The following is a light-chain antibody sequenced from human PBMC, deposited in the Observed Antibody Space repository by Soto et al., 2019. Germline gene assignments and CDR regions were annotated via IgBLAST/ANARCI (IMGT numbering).Light chain of an antibody. CDR2: EVS. CDR1: SSDVGSYNL. Sequence: QSVLTQPASVSGSPGQSITVSCTGTSSDVGSYNLVSWYQQHPVKAPKLMIYEVSKRPSGVSNRFSGSKSGNTASLTISGLQAEDEADYYCCSYAGSSTVVFVGGTKVTVL. CDR3: CSYAGSSTVV. V-gene: IGLV2-23*02. J-gene: IGLJ2*01.